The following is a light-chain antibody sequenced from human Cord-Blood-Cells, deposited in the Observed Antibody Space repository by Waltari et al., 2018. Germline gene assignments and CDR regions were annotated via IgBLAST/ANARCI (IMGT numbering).Light chain of an antibody. CDR1: SSNIGNNY. J-gene: IGLJ2*01. CDR3: GTWDSSLSAGV. V-gene: IGLV1-51*01. Sequence: QSVLTQPPSVSAAPGQKVTISCSGSSSNIGNNYLSWYQRLPVTAPKLLIYDNNKRPVGMPDRVSGSKSGTSATLGITGLQTGDEADYYCGTWDSSLSAGVFGGGTKLTVL. CDR2: DNN.